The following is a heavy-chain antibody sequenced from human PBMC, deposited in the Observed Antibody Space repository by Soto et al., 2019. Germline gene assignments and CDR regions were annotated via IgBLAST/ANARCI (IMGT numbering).Heavy chain of an antibody. V-gene: IGHV3-33*01. CDR1: GFTFSSYG. J-gene: IGHJ6*02. Sequence: PGGSLRLSCAASGFTFSSYGMHWVRQAPGKGLEWVAVIWYDGSNKYYADSVKGRFTISRDNSKNTLYLQMNSLRAEDTAVYYCARDRVSYYDFWSGYYSGFYYYYGMDVWGQGTTVTVSS. CDR2: IWYDGSNK. CDR3: ARDRVSYYDFWSGYYSGFYYYYGMDV. D-gene: IGHD3-3*01.